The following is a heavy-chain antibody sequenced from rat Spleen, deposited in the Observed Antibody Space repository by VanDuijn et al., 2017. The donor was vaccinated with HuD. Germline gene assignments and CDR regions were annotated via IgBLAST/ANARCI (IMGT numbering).Heavy chain of an antibody. Sequence: EVQLVESGGGLVQPGRSMRLSCTALGFTFSNYYMAWVRQAPAKGLEWVASISTGGGNAYYRDSVKGRFTISRDDAINTLYLQMDSLGSEDTATYYCVRYYYDGSYYVMDAWGQGASVTVSS. CDR3: VRYYYDGSYYVMDA. J-gene: IGHJ4*01. CDR1: GFTFSNYY. V-gene: IGHV5-25*01. CDR2: ISTGGGNA. D-gene: IGHD1-12*02.